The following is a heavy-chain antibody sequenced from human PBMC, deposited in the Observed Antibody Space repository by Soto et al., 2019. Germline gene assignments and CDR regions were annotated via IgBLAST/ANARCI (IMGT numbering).Heavy chain of an antibody. Sequence: GGSLRLSCAASGFTVSSNYMSWVRQAPGKGLEWVSVIYSSGSTYYVDSVKGRCTISRDNSKNTLYLQMHSLRAEDTAVYYCARSYCSCTSCYSHAFDIWGQGTMVTVSS. CDR3: ARSYCSCTSCYSHAFDI. CDR2: IYSSGST. D-gene: IGHD2-2*01. V-gene: IGHV3-53*01. CDR1: GFTVSSNY. J-gene: IGHJ3*02.